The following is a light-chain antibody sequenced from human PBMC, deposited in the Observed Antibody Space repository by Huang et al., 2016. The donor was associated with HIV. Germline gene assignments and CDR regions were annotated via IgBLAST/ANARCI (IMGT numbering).Light chain of an antibody. CDR2: NAY. CDR1: QSIGRS. Sequence: EIVLTQSPDFQSVTPKEKVTITCRASQSIGRSLPWYQKKPDQSPKFVTKNAYQSISGVPSRFSGSGSGTDFNLTINSLEAEDAATYYCHQSSTLPLTFGAGTKVAIK. V-gene: IGKV6-21*02. CDR3: HQSSTLPLT. J-gene: IGKJ4*01.